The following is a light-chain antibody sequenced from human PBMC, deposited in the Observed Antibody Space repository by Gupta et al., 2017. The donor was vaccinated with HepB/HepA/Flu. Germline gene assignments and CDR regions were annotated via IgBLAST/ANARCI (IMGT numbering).Light chain of an antibody. CDR1: QSVSSDH. Sequence: EIVLTQSPGSLSLSPGERVTLSCKASQSVSSDHLAWYQQKTGQAPRLLIYGACNRATGIPDTFSGSGSGTDFTLTSSRLEAEDFAVYYWQQDGSSYTFGQGTKLEIK. CDR2: GAC. J-gene: IGKJ2*01. CDR3: QQDGSSYT. V-gene: IGKV3-20*01.